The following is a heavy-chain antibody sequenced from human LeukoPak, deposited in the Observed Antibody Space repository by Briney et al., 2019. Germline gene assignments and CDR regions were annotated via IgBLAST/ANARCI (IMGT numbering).Heavy chain of an antibody. V-gene: IGHV4-39*01. Sequence: SETLSLTCTVSGGSISSSSYYWGWIRQPPGKGLEWIGSIYYGGSTFYNPSRKSRVTISVDTSKNQFSLKLSSVTAADTAVYYCAGQGRPGFASGYWGQGTLVTVSS. CDR3: AGQGRPGFASGY. D-gene: IGHD3-10*01. CDR1: GGSISSSSYY. CDR2: IYYGGST. J-gene: IGHJ4*02.